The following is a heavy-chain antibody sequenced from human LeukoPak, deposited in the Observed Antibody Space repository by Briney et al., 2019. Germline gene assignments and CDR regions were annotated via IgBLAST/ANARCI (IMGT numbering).Heavy chain of an antibody. CDR1: GFTFSTYW. V-gene: IGHV3-7*01. CDR2: IKQDGSEK. D-gene: IGHD3-10*01. Sequence: GGSLRLSCAASGFTFSTYWMSWVRQAPGKGLEWVANIKQDGSEKYYVDSVKGRFTISRHNAKNSLYLQMNSLRAEDTAVYYCAKDYYASDPYYYYMDVWGKGTTVTISS. J-gene: IGHJ6*03. CDR3: AKDYYASDPYYYYMDV.